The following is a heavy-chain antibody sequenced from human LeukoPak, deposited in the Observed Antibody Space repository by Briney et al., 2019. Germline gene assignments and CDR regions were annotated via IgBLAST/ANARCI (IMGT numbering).Heavy chain of an antibody. CDR3: APSPYYYESSGYSA. D-gene: IGHD3-22*01. CDR2: ISSNGGST. Sequence: GGSLRLSCSASGFTFSSYAMHWVRQAPGKGLEYVSAISSNGGSTYYADSVKGRFTISRDNSKNTLYPQMSSLRAEDTAVYYCAPSPYYYESSGYSARGQGTLVTVSS. V-gene: IGHV3-64D*06. CDR1: GFTFSSYA. J-gene: IGHJ4*02.